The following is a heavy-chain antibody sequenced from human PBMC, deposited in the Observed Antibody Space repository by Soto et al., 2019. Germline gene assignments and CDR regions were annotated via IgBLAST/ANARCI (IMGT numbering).Heavy chain of an antibody. CDR2: INPDNGNT. Sequence: QVQLVQSGAEVKKPGASVKISCKASGYTFTRYTMNWVRQAPGQRLEWMGWINPDNGNTKSSQKFQDRVIITRDTSASTAYMDLSSLRSADTAVYYGARDIATGKLEPWGQGTLVTVSS. CDR1: GYTFTRYT. V-gene: IGHV1-3*01. D-gene: IGHD2-15*01. J-gene: IGHJ5*02. CDR3: ARDIATGKLEP.